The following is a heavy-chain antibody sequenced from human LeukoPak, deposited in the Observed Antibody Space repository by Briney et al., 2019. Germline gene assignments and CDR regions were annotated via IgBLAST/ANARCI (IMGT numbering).Heavy chain of an antibody. CDR1: GYTFTSYG. J-gene: IGHJ3*02. CDR2: ISAYNGNT. D-gene: IGHD1-26*01. V-gene: IGHV1-18*01. Sequence: ASVKVSCKASGYTFTSYGISWVRQAPGQGLEWMGWISAYNGNTNYAQKLQGRVTMTTDTSTSTAYMELRSLRSDDTAVYYCLGNSGSYQWDDAFDIWGQGTMVTVSS. CDR3: LGNSGSYQWDDAFDI.